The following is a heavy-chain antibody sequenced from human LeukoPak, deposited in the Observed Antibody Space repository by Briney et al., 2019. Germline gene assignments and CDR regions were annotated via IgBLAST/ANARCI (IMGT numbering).Heavy chain of an antibody. J-gene: IGHJ6*04. Sequence: KSSETLFLTCTVSGGSISSYYWSWIPQPPGKGLEWIGYIYYSGSTNYNPSLKSRVTISVATSKNQFTLKLSSVSAAATVVYYCARDSLWFGSGMDVWGKGTTVTVSS. D-gene: IGHD3-10*01. V-gene: IGHV4-59*01. CDR1: GGSISSYY. CDR3: ARDSLWFGSGMDV. CDR2: IYYSGST.